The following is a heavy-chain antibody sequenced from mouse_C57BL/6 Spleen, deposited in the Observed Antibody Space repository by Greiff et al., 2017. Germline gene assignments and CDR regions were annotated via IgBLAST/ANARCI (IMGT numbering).Heavy chain of an antibody. V-gene: IGHV1-82*01. Sequence: QVQLQQSGPELVKPGASVKISCKASGYAFSSSWMNWVKQRPGKGLEWIGRIYPGDGDTNYNGKFKGKATLTADKSSSTAYMQLSSLTSEDSAVYFCARSGGSSWNYFDYWGQGTTLTVSS. J-gene: IGHJ2*01. CDR2: IYPGDGDT. CDR3: ARSGGSSWNYFDY. D-gene: IGHD1-1*01. CDR1: GYAFSSSW.